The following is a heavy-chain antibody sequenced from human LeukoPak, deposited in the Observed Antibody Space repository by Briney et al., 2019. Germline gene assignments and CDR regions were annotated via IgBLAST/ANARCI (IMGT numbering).Heavy chain of an antibody. CDR2: ISSSSSYI. J-gene: IGHJ3*02. CDR3: ARVWGYCSGGSCYVFDI. Sequence: KPGGSLRLSCAASGFTFSSYSMNWVRQAPGKGLEWVSSISSSSSYIYYADSVKGRFTISRDNAKNSLYLQMNSLRAEDTAVYYCARVWGYCSGGSCYVFDIWGQGTMVTVSS. CDR1: GFTFSSYS. D-gene: IGHD2-15*01. V-gene: IGHV3-21*01.